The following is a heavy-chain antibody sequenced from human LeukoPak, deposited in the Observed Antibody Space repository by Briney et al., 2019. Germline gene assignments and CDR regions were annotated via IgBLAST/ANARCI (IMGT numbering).Heavy chain of an antibody. Sequence: ASVKVSCKASGYTFTSYGISWVRQAPGQGLEWMGWISAYNGNTNYAQKLQGRVTMTTDTSTSTVYMELRSLRSDDTAVYYCARGHMIVVVNWFDPWGQGTLVTVSS. CDR1: GYTFTSYG. J-gene: IGHJ5*02. D-gene: IGHD3-22*01. CDR3: ARGHMIVVVNWFDP. V-gene: IGHV1-18*01. CDR2: ISAYNGNT.